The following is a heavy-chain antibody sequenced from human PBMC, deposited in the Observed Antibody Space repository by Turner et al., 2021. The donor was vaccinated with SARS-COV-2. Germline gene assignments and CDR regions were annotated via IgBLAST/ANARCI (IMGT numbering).Heavy chain of an antibody. CDR2: ISAYNCHT. D-gene: IGHD1-26*01. J-gene: IGHJ4*02. Sequence: QVQLVQSGAEVKKPGASVKVSCKASGYAFTSYGISWVRQAPGQGLECMGWISAYNCHTNYAQKLQGRVTMTTDPSTTTAYMELRSLKSDDTAVYYCALLGATDYWGQGTLVTVSS. CDR3: ALLGATDY. CDR1: GYAFTSYG. V-gene: IGHV1-18*01.